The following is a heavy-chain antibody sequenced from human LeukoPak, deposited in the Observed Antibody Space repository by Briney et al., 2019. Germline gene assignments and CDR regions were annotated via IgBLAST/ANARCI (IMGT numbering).Heavy chain of an antibody. CDR3: ARQLRSKPFDY. D-gene: IGHD3-10*02. V-gene: IGHV4-34*01. CDR1: GGSFSGYY. CDR2: INHSGST. Sequence: MASETLSLTCAVYGGSFSGYYWSWIRQPPGKGLEWIGEINHSGSTNYNPSLKGRVTISVDTSKNQFSLKLSSVTAADTAVYHCARQLRSKPFDYWGQGTLVTVSS. J-gene: IGHJ4*02.